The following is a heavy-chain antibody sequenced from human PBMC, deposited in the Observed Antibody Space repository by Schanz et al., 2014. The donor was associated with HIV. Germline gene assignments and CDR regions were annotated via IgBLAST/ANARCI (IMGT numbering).Heavy chain of an antibody. CDR1: GGPFSIYA. Sequence: QVQLVQSGAEVKKPGSSVKVSCRASGGPFSIYAISWVRQAPGQGLEWMGGIIPIFGTTNYAQKFQGRVTITADESTSTAYMELSSLRSEDTAVYYCASGRFDTVIWWGDAFLIWGRGTMVTVSS. D-gene: IGHD5-18*01. CDR2: IIPIFGTT. CDR3: ASGRFDTVIWWGDAFLI. V-gene: IGHV1-69*01. J-gene: IGHJ3*02.